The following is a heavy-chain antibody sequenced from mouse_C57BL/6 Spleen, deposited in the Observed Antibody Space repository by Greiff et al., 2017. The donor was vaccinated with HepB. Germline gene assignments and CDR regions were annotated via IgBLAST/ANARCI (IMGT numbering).Heavy chain of an antibody. Sequence: VQLQQPGAELVKAGASVKMSCKASGYTFTSYWMHWVKQRLGQGLEWFAETNPTNGRTYYNEKFKSTATLTVDKSSSTAYMLLSGPTFEYSPVYYCARIKKIVATYLDDWGQGTTLTVSS. CDR2: TNPTNGRT. J-gene: IGHJ2*01. CDR3: ARIKKIVATYLDD. D-gene: IGHD1-1*01. CDR1: GYTFTSYW. V-gene: IGHV1S81*02.